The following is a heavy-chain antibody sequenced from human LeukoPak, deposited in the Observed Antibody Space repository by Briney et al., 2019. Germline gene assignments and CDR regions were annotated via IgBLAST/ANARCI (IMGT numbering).Heavy chain of an antibody. CDR1: GGSISSSSYC. J-gene: IGHJ4*02. D-gene: IGHD3-22*01. Sequence: SETLSLTCTVSGGSISSSSYCWGWIRQPPGKGLEWIGSIYYSGSTYYNPSLKSRVTISVDTSKNQFSLKLSSVTAADTAVYYCARDRLGNYYDKNFDYWGQGTLVTVSS. CDR2: IYYSGST. CDR3: ARDRLGNYYDKNFDY. V-gene: IGHV4-39*07.